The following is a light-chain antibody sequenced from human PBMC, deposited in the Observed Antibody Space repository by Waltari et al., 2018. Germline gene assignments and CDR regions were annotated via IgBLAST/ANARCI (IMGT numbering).Light chain of an antibody. CDR3: QQYNNWPPA. J-gene: IGKJ4*02. CDR2: GAS. V-gene: IGKV3-15*01. CDR1: QSVSSN. Sequence: EIVMTQSPAPLSVSPGERATLSCRASQSVSSNLAWYQQKPGQAPRLLIYGASTRATGIPARFSGSGSGTEFTLTISSLQSEDFAVYYCQQYNNWPPAFGGGTKVEIK.